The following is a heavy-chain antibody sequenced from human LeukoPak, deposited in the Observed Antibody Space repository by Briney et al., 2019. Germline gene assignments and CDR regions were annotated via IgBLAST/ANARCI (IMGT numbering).Heavy chain of an antibody. D-gene: IGHD3-22*01. CDR3: AKDTYYYDTSGYSH. CDR2: IYSGGST. CDR1: GFTVSSNY. Sequence: GGSLRLSCAASGFTVSSNYMSWVRQAPGKGLEWVSVIYSGGSTYYADSVKGRFTISRDNSKNTLYLQMNSLRAEDTAVYYCAKDTYYYDTSGYSHWGQGTLVTVSS. V-gene: IGHV3-53*01. J-gene: IGHJ4*02.